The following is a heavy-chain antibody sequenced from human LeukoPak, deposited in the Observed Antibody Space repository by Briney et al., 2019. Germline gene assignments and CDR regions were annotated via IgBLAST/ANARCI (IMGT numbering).Heavy chain of an antibody. V-gene: IGHV6-1*01. Sequence: SQTLSLTCAISGDSLSSNSAAWNWIRQSPSRGLEWLGRTYYRSKWYNDYAVSVKSRITINPDTSKNQFSLQLNSVTPEDTAVYFCARVVPAAMSFDIWGQGTMVTVSS. CDR1: GDSLSSNSAA. CDR3: ARVVPAAMSFDI. CDR2: TYYRSKWYN. D-gene: IGHD2-2*01. J-gene: IGHJ3*02.